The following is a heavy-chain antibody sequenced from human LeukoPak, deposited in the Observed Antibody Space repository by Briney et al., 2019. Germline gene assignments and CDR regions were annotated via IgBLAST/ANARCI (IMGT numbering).Heavy chain of an antibody. D-gene: IGHD3-10*01. CDR3: AGGGTMVRGVPDY. J-gene: IGHJ4*02. V-gene: IGHV1-69*04. Sequence: SVKVSCKASGGTFSSYAISWVRQAPGQGLEWMGRIIPILGIANYAQKFQGRVTITADKSTSTAYMELSSLRSEDTAVYYCAGGGTMVRGVPDYWDQGTLVTVSS. CDR2: IIPILGIA. CDR1: GGTFSSYA.